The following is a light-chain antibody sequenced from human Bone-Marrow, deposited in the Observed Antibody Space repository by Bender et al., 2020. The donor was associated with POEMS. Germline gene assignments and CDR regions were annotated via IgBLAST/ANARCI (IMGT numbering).Light chain of an antibody. CDR3: QSADSSGNFVA. Sequence: SNELTQPPSVSVSPGQTARITCSGDLLSRQYSFWYQQRPGQAPVLIIYKDNKRPSGIPERFSGSSSGTTVTLTISGVQAEDEADYYCQSADSSGNFVAFGGGTKVTVL. V-gene: IGLV3-25*03. CDR1: LLSRQY. CDR2: KDN. J-gene: IGLJ2*01.